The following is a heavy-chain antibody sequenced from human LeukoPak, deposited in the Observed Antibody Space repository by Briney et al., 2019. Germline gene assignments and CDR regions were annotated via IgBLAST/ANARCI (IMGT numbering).Heavy chain of an antibody. J-gene: IGHJ4*02. CDR1: GFTFSSYS. CDR2: ISSSSSYI. CDR3: ARVSGSYYGEIDY. D-gene: IGHD1-26*01. Sequence: GGSLRLSCAASGFTFSSYSMNWVRQAPGKGLEWVSSISSSSSYIYYADSVKGRFTISRDNAKNSLYLQMNSLRAEDTAVYYCARVSGSYYGEIDYWGQGTLVTVSS. V-gene: IGHV3-21*01.